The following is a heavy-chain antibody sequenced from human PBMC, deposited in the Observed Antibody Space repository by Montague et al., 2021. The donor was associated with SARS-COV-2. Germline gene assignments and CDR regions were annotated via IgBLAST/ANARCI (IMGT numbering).Heavy chain of an antibody. D-gene: IGHD6-19*01. CDR3: ARRPSSGWSFDY. CDR2: VYFSGTA. J-gene: IGHJ4*02. CDR1: AGSINNHY. Sequence: SETLSLTCTASAGSINNHYWSWIRQTPGKKLEWIAYVYFSGTASYNPSLKSRVTISVDTSRNQFSLQLTSVTAADTAVYYCARRPSSGWSFDYWGQGTQVSVSS. V-gene: IGHV4-59*08.